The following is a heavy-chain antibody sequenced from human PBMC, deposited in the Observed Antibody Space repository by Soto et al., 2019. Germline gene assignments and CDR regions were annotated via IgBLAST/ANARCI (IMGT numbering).Heavy chain of an antibody. CDR3: ARLGSWYWSWFDP. CDR1: GGSISSSSYY. D-gene: IGHD6-13*01. J-gene: IGHJ5*02. Sequence: SETLSLTCTVSGGSISSSSYYWGWIRQPPGKGLEWIGSIYYSGSTYYNPSLKSRVTISVDTSKNQFSLKLSSVTAADTAVYYCARLGSWYWSWFDPWGQGTLVTVSS. CDR2: IYYSGST. V-gene: IGHV4-39*01.